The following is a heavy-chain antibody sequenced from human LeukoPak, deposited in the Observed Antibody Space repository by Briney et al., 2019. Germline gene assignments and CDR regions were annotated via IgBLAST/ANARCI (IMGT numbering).Heavy chain of an antibody. V-gene: IGHV4-39*07. CDR3: ARDNRVTGRAFDI. Sequence: SETLSLTCTVSGDSINSTNYYWGWIRQPPGKGLEWIGSIYYSGSTYYNPSLKSRVTISVDTSKNQFSLKLSSVTAADTAVYYCARDNRVTGRAFDIWGQGTMVTVSS. CDR1: GDSINSTNYY. D-gene: IGHD1-14*01. CDR2: IYYSGST. J-gene: IGHJ3*02.